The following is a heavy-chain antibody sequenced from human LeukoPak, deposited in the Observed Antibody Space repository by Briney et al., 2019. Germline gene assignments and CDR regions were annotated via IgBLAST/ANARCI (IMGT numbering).Heavy chain of an antibody. CDR2: INHSGST. Sequence: SETLSLTCAVYGGSFSGYYWSWIRQPPGKGLEWIGEINHSGSTNYNPSLKSRVTISVDTSKNQFSLKLSSVTAADTAVYYCVGSSSWYYFDYWGQGTLSPSPQ. J-gene: IGHJ4*02. CDR1: GGSFSGYY. CDR3: VGSSSWYYFDY. V-gene: IGHV4-34*01. D-gene: IGHD6-13*01.